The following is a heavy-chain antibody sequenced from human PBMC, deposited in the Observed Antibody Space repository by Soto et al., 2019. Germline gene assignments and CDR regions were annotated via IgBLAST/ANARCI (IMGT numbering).Heavy chain of an antibody. Sequence: GGPRVLSSSSSGLTSRYSWMSWLRQAPGKGLEWVANVKGDGSDTYYVDSVKGRFTISRDNAKNSLYLQMNSLRAEDTAVYYCATSAAAPGNYWGQGTLVTVSS. D-gene: IGHD6-13*01. CDR2: VKGDGSDT. J-gene: IGHJ4*02. CDR3: ATSAAAPGNY. V-gene: IGHV3-7*01. CDR1: GLTSRYSW.